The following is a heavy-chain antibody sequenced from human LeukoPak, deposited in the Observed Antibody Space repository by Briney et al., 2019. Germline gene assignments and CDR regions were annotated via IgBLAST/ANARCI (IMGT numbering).Heavy chain of an antibody. V-gene: IGHV4-59*01. D-gene: IGHD3-9*01. J-gene: IGHJ4*02. CDR1: GGSISNYY. Sequence: SETLSLTCTVSGGSISNYYWSWVRQPPGKGLEWIGYIYYSGTTNYNPSLESRVTISVDTSKNQFSLNLSSVTAADTAVYYCARDTPWGYFDWGQGTLVTVSS. CDR2: IYYSGTT. CDR3: ARDTPWGYFD.